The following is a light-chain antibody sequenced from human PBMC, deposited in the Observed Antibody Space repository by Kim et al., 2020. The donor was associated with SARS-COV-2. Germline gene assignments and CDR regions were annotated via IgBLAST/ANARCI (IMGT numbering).Light chain of an antibody. V-gene: IGKV1-8*01. CDR2: AAS. Sequence: PSTGDSVTITCLSSQDVSSYLAWYQQKPGKAPNLLIYAASTLRSGVPSRFSGSRSGTDFTLTISWLQSEDFATYYCQQYSSYPITFGQGTRLEIK. CDR3: QQYSSYPIT. CDR1: QDVSSY. J-gene: IGKJ5*01.